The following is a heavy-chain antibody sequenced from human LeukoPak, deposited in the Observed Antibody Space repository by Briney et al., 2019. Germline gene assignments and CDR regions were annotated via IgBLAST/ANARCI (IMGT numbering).Heavy chain of an antibody. CDR1: GGTFSSYA. Sequence: ASVKVSCKASGGTFSSYAISWVRQAPGQGLEWMGGIIPIFGTANYAQKFQGRVTITADESTSTAYMELSSLRSEDTAVYYCARGGSGSYYPSTNYYYGIDVWGQGTTVTVSS. CDR2: IIPIFGTA. V-gene: IGHV1-69*13. CDR3: ARGGSGSYYPSTNYYYGIDV. J-gene: IGHJ6*02. D-gene: IGHD1-26*01.